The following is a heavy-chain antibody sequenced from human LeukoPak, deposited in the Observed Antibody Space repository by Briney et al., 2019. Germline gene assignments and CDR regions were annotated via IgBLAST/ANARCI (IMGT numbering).Heavy chain of an antibody. D-gene: IGHD6-6*01. CDR2: ISSSSSYI. CDR3: AREGRSIAARDFVY. J-gene: IGHJ4*02. V-gene: IGHV3-21*01. CDR1: GFTLSSYS. Sequence: PGGSLRLSCAASGFTLSSYSMNWVRQAPGKGLEWVSSISSSSSYIYYADSVKGRFTISRDNAKNPLYLQMNRLRAEDTAVYYRAREGRSIAARDFVYWGQETLVPVSS.